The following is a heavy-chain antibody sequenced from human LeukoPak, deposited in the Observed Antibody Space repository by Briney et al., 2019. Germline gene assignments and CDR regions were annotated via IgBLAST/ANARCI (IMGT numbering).Heavy chain of an antibody. J-gene: IGHJ3*02. D-gene: IGHD3-22*01. CDR1: GGSISSGGYY. Sequence: PSQTLSLTCTVSGGSISSGGYYWSWIRQHPGKGLEWIGYIYYSGSTYYNPSLKSRVTISVDTSKNQFSLKLSSVTAADTAVYHCARESVPHYYDSSGYPLRAFDIWGQGTMVTVSS. CDR3: ARESVPHYYDSSGYPLRAFDI. CDR2: IYYSGST. V-gene: IGHV4-31*03.